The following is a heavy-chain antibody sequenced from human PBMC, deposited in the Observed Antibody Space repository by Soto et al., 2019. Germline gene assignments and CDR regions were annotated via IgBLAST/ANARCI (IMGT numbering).Heavy chain of an antibody. CDR3: ARFPSRGVTRTNWFDP. Sequence: LRLSCAASGFTFSSYSMNWVRQAPGKGLEWVSYISSSSSTIYYADSVKGRFTISRDNAKNSLYLQMNSLRDEDTAVYYCARFPSRGVTRTNWFDPWGQGTLVTVSS. J-gene: IGHJ5*02. D-gene: IGHD2-21*02. CDR2: ISSSSSTI. V-gene: IGHV3-48*02. CDR1: GFTFSSYS.